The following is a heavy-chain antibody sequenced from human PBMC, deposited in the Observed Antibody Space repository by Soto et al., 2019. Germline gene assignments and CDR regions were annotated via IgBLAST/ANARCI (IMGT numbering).Heavy chain of an antibody. V-gene: IGHV5-51*01. CDR2: IYPGDSDT. J-gene: IGHJ6*02. D-gene: IGHD6-13*01. CDR3: CSFSSGTGAYYYDYGIDV. CDR1: GYSFTSYW. Sequence: DSLKISCKGSGYSFTSYWIGWVRQMPGKGLEWMGIIYPGDSDTRYSPSFQGQVTISADKSISTAYLQWSSLKASDTAMYYCCSFSSGTGAYYYDYGIDVWGQGTTVTVS.